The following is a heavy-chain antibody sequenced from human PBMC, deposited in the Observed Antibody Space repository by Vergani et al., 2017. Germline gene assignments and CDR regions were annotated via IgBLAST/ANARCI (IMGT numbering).Heavy chain of an antibody. CDR2: IFSSGTT. Sequence: QVQLQESGPGLVKPSQTLSLSCTVSGGSVRTSIGYYWTWIRQPAGKTLEWIGEIFSSGTTNYNPSFKNRITMSVDTAKNQFSLKMNSVTAADTAVYYCARGSRAEGGSGPDKWGQGTLVTVSS. CDR3: ARGSRAEGGSGPDK. V-gene: IGHV4-61*02. J-gene: IGHJ4*02. CDR1: GGSVRTSIGYY. D-gene: IGHD6-13*01.